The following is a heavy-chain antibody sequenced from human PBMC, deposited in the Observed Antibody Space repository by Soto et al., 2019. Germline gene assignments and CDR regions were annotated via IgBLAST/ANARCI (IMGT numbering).Heavy chain of an antibody. V-gene: IGHV3-30-3*01. CDR2: ISSDVSKK. D-gene: IGHD3-22*01. CDR1: GFTFSRYA. Sequence: PGGSLRHSCVASGFTFSRYAMHWVRQAPGKGLEWVAVISSDVSKKYYADSVKDRFTISRDNSKNTLFLQMNSLRAEDTAVYYCARVHDYYDSSGYLYYFDYWGQGTLVTVSS. J-gene: IGHJ4*02. CDR3: ARVHDYYDSSGYLYYFDY.